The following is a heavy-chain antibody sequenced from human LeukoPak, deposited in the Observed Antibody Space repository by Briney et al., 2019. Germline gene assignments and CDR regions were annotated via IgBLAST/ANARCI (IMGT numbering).Heavy chain of an antibody. J-gene: IGHJ6*02. CDR3: ARVDTSYYYYGMDV. V-gene: IGHV1-69*13. CDR2: IIPIFGTA. Sequence: ASVKVSCKASGGTFSSYAISWVRQAPGQGLEWMGGIIPIFGTANYAQTFQGRVTITADESKSTAYMELSSLRSEDTAVYYCARVDTSYYYYGMDVWGQGTTVTVSS. D-gene: IGHD5-18*01. CDR1: GGTFSSYA.